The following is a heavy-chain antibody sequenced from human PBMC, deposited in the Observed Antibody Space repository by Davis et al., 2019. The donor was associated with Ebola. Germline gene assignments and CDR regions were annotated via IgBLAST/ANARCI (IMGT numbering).Heavy chain of an antibody. CDR2: IKQDGSEK. J-gene: IGHJ4*02. CDR1: GFTFSSYW. Sequence: PGGSLRLSCAASGFTFSSYWMSWVRQAPGKGLEWVANIKQDGSEKYYVDSVKGRFTISRDNAKNSLYLQMNSLRVEDTAVYYCARVGQNIAAGNAGPGFDYWGQGTLVTVSS. CDR3: ARVGQNIAAGNAGPGFDY. V-gene: IGHV3-7*01. D-gene: IGHD6-13*01.